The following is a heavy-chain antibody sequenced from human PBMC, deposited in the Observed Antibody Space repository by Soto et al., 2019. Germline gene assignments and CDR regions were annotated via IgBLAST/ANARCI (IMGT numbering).Heavy chain of an antibody. CDR2: ISAYNGNT. CDR3: ARSRGLYDSYYFDY. V-gene: IGHV1-18*01. Sequence: ASVKVSCKASGYTFTSYGISWVRQAPGQGLEWMGWISAYNGNTNYAQKLQGRVTMTTDTSTSTAYMELRSLRSDDTAVYYCARSRGLYDSYYFDYWGQGTLVTVSS. D-gene: IGHD1-1*01. CDR1: GYTFTSYG. J-gene: IGHJ4*02.